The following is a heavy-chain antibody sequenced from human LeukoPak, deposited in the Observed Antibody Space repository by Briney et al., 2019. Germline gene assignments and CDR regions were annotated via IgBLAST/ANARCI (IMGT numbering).Heavy chain of an antibody. CDR1: GGSISSGNYY. Sequence: NSSETLSLTCSVSGGSISSGNYYWSWIRQPPGKGLEWIGSIYHSGSTYYNPSLKSRVTISVDTSKNQFSLKLSSVTAADTAVYYCARDALYYDILTGYFGYWGQGTLVTVSS. D-gene: IGHD3-9*01. J-gene: IGHJ4*02. V-gene: IGHV4-39*07. CDR3: ARDALYYDILTGYFGY. CDR2: IYHSGST.